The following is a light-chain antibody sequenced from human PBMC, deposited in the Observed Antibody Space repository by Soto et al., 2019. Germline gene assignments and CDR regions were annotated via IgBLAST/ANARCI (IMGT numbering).Light chain of an antibody. V-gene: IGKV3-15*01. CDR1: QSISDN. CDR3: QQYKSWPPLT. Sequence: DIVMTQSPAILSVSLGERATLSCLASQSISDNLAWYQQRSGQAPRLLIYGASTRATGVPARFSGSGSGTDFTLTISSLQSDDFAIYYCQQYKSWPPLTFGGGTKVE. J-gene: IGKJ4*01. CDR2: GAS.